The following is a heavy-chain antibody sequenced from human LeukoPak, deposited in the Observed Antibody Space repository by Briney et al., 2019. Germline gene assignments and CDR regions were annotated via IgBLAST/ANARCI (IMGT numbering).Heavy chain of an antibody. J-gene: IGHJ4*02. CDR1: GFTFSSYA. Sequence: GGSLRLSCAASGFTFSSYAMHWVRQAPGKGLEWVAVISYDGSNKYYADSVKGRFTISRDNSKNTLYLQMNSLRAEDTAVYYCARDRGSGWLFDYWGQGTLVTVSS. CDR3: ARDRGSGWLFDY. D-gene: IGHD6-19*01. CDR2: ISYDGSNK. V-gene: IGHV3-30-3*01.